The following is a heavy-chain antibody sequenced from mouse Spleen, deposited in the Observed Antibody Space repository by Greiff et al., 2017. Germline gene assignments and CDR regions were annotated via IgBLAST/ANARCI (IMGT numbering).Heavy chain of an antibody. CDR1: GFTFSDYY. D-gene: IGHD2-4*01. CDR2: INYDGSST. Sequence: EVMLVESEGGLVQPGSSMKLSCTASGFTFSDYYMAWVRQVPEKGLEWVANINYDGSSTYYLDSLKSRFIISRDNAKNILYLQMSSLKSEDTATYYCARDQGLRGFDYWGQGTTLTVSS. V-gene: IGHV5-16*01. J-gene: IGHJ2*01. CDR3: ARDQGLRGFDY.